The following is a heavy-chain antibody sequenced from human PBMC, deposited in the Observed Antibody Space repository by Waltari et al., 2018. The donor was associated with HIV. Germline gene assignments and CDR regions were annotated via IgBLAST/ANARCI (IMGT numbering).Heavy chain of an antibody. CDR1: GCSIRSSRYS. Sequence: QLQLQESGPGLVTRSETLSLTRRVPGCSIRSSRYSLGWIRQPPGKGLEWIGSIYYSGSTYYNPSLKSRVTISVDTSKNQFSLKLSSVTAADTAVYYCARGPYSNYLIYFDYWGQGTLVTVSS. CDR2: IYYSGST. V-gene: IGHV4-39*07. J-gene: IGHJ4*02. CDR3: ARGPYSNYLIYFDY. D-gene: IGHD4-4*01.